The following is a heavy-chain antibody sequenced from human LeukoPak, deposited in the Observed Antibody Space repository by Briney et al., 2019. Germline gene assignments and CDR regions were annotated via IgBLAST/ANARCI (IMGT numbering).Heavy chain of an antibody. CDR2: INHSGST. Sequence: SETLSLTCAVYGGSFSGYYWSWIRQPPGKGLEWIGEINHSGSTNYNPSLKSRVTISVDTSKNQFSLKLSSVTAADTAVYYCARVTVSWGRPYYFDYWGQGTLVTVTS. CDR3: ARVTVSWGRPYYFDY. D-gene: IGHD3-16*01. V-gene: IGHV4-34*01. CDR1: GGSFSGYY. J-gene: IGHJ4*02.